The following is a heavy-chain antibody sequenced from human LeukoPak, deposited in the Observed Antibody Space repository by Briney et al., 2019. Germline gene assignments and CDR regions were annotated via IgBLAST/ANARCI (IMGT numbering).Heavy chain of an antibody. D-gene: IGHD3-9*01. Sequence: PSETLSLTCTVSGGSISSYYWSWIRQPPGRGLEWIGYTYYSGSTNYNPSLKSRVTMSVDTSKDQFSLKLSSVTAADTAVYYCARHGDDILTGYINWFDPWGQGTLVTVSS. CDR3: ARHGDDILTGYINWFDP. J-gene: IGHJ5*02. CDR1: GGSISSYY. V-gene: IGHV4-59*08. CDR2: TYYSGST.